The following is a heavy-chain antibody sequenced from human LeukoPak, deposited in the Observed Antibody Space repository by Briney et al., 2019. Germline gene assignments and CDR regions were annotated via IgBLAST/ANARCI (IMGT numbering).Heavy chain of an antibody. CDR2: ISGSGAGGAVGAT. Sequence: PGGSLRLSCAASGFTFSNYAMSWVRQAPGKGLEWVSIISGSGAGGAVGATYYADSVKGRFTISRDNSKNTLYLQMNSLRAEDTAVYYCARGGDYDYYDSSGYTFDYWGQGTLVTVSS. J-gene: IGHJ4*02. CDR1: GFTFSNYA. V-gene: IGHV3-23*01. D-gene: IGHD3-22*01. CDR3: ARGGDYDYYDSSGYTFDY.